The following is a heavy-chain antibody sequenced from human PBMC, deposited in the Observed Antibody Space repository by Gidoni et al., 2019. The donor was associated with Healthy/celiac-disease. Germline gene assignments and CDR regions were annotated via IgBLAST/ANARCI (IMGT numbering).Heavy chain of an antibody. CDR1: GYTFTSYY. D-gene: IGHD4-17*01. V-gene: IGHV1-46*01. J-gene: IGHJ6*02. Sequence: QVQLVQSGAEVKKPGASVKVYCKASGYTFTSYYMHWVRQAPGQGLEWMGIINPSGGSTSYAQKFQGRVTMTRDTSTSTVYMELSSLRSEDTAVYYCAREGDEDGDYVRHGMDVWGQGTTVTVSS. CDR2: INPSGGST. CDR3: AREGDEDGDYVRHGMDV.